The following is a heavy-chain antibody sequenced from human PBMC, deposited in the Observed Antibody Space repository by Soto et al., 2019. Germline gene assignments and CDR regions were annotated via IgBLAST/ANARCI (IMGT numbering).Heavy chain of an antibody. CDR2: IYYSGST. Sequence: QLQLQESGPGLVKPSETLSLTCTVSGGSISSSSYYWGWIRQPPGKGLEWIGSIYYSGSTYYNPSLKSRVTISVDTSKNQFSLKLSSVTAADTAVYYCAKGDAPREGTFDIWGQGTMVTVSS. J-gene: IGHJ3*02. V-gene: IGHV4-39*01. CDR3: AKGDAPREGTFDI. CDR1: GGSISSSSYY. D-gene: IGHD1-26*01.